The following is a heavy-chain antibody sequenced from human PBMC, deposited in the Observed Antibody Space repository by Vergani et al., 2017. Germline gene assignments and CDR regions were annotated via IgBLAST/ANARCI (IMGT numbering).Heavy chain of an antibody. CDR2: ITIDSGTK. CDR3: ARVHILTGYYYDAFDI. Sequence: EVQLVESGGGLVQPGGSLRLSCAASGFTFSSYNMDWVRQAPGKGLEWISYITIDSGTKRYVDAVRGRFTVSRDNAKNSLYLQMDSLRSEDTAVYYCARVHILTGYYYDAFDIWGQGTMVTVSS. D-gene: IGHD3-9*01. V-gene: IGHV3-48*01. J-gene: IGHJ3*02. CDR1: GFTFSSYN.